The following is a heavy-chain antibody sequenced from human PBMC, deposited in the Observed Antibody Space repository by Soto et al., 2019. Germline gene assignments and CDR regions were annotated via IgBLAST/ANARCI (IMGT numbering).Heavy chain of an antibody. CDR1: GFVFSSFA. Sequence: QGQLVESGGGVVQPERSLRLSCVASGFVFSSFAMLWVRQAPGKGLEWVALLSYDGNKKYFADSVKGRFTISRDNSKNSLYLQMNSLRPEDTAVYYCAGSYDTLTGPYLAIDHWGQGTLVAVTS. J-gene: IGHJ4*02. CDR3: AGSYDTLTGPYLAIDH. D-gene: IGHD3-9*01. V-gene: IGHV3-30*04. CDR2: LSYDGNKK.